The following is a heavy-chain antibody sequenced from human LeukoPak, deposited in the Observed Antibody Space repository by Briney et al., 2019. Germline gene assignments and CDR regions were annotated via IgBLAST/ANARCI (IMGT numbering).Heavy chain of an antibody. CDR3: TTDYVDIVATPDYFDY. CDR1: AFTSSNAW. Sequence: GGSLILPCAAAAFTSSNAWMSWGSQAPGRGREWVGCIKSKTDSGTTDYAAPVKGRFTNSRDDSKNTLYLQMNSLKTEDTAVYYCTTDYVDIVATPDYFDYWGQGTLVTVSS. J-gene: IGHJ4*02. V-gene: IGHV3-15*01. D-gene: IGHD5-12*01. CDR2: IKSKTDSGTT.